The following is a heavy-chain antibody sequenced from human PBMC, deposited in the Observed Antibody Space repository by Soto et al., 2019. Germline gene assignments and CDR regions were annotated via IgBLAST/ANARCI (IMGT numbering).Heavy chain of an antibody. V-gene: IGHV3-23*01. J-gene: IGHJ4*02. CDR2: ISGSGDRT. CDR3: VKDDGGYPSTAPH. CDR1: GITISNYP. Sequence: EVQLLESGGGLVQPGGSLRLSCAASGITISNYPMSWVRQAPGKGLDCVSGISGSGDRTYYADSAKGRFTISKDISQNSLSLQRDSLGVEDTAVYFCVKDDGGYPSTAPHWGQGTLVTVSS. D-gene: IGHD3-22*01.